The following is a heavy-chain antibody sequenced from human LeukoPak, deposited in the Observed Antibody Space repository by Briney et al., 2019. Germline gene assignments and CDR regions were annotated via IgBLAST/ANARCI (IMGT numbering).Heavy chain of an antibody. D-gene: IGHD3-22*01. CDR2: LYSSGST. CDR1: GGSISGYY. V-gene: IGHV4-59*08. CDR3: ARHYYDRSDSYSFDY. J-gene: IGHJ4*02. Sequence: MTSETLSLTCTVPGGSISGYYWSWIRQPPGKGLEWIGYLYSSGSTNYNPSLKSRVTISPDTSENQFSLKLSSVTAADTAVYYCARHYYDRSDSYSFDYWGQGTLVTVSS.